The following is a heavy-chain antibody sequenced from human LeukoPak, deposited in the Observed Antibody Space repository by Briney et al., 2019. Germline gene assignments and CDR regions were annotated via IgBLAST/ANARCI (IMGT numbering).Heavy chain of an antibody. J-gene: IGHJ4*02. Sequence: SETLTLTCSASGGSFDNYYGNWIRQAPGKGLEWIGNVYYTGTTNYNPSLKSRVTISVDASKNQFSLKLSSVTAPDTAVYYCARYNTLPRGFTAVDFWGQGTLVTVSS. D-gene: IGHD3-10*01. V-gene: IGHV4-59*01. CDR2: VYYTGTT. CDR1: GGSFDNYY. CDR3: ARYNTLPRGFTAVDF.